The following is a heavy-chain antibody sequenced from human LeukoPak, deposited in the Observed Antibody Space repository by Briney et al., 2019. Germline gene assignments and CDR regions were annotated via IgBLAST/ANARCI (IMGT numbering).Heavy chain of an antibody. CDR2: ISYDGSNK. D-gene: IGHD3-9*01. CDR3: ARGGRYFDWSLQTYYYGMDV. J-gene: IGHJ6*02. V-gene: IGHV3-30*04. Sequence: PGGSLRLSCAASGFTFSSYAMHWVRQAPGKGLEWVAVISYDGSNKYYADSVKGRFTISRDNSKNTLYLQMNSLRAEDTAVYYCARGGRYFDWSLQTYYYGMDVWGQGTTVTVSS. CDR1: GFTFSSYA.